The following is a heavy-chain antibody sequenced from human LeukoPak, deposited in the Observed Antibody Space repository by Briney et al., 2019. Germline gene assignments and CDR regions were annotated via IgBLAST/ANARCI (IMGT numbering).Heavy chain of an antibody. V-gene: IGHV3-23*01. CDR2: ISRTVTTT. J-gene: IGHJ6*02. CDR1: GFTFSIYW. CDR3: AKDLRAWYYDPNGQYFSYGMDI. D-gene: IGHD3-16*01. Sequence: PGGSLRLSCAASGFTFSIYWMSWVRQAPGKGLECVSTISRTVTTTYYADSVKGRFTISRDSAKNSLYLEMNSLRGEDTAFYYCAKDLRAWYYDPNGQYFSYGMDIWGQGTTVAVSS.